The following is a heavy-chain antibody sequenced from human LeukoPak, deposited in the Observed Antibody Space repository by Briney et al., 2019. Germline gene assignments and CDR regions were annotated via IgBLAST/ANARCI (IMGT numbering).Heavy chain of an antibody. CDR1: GGSFSGYY. V-gene: IGHV4-34*01. CDR2: YNHSEST. D-gene: IGHD2/OR15-2a*01. Sequence: PSETLSLTCAVYGGSFSGYYWSWIHQPPGKGLEWIGKYNHSESTNYNSSLKSRVTMSVDTSKNQSSLKLSPVTAADTAVYYCASDRRRLRELTYYFDYWGQGTLVTVSS. CDR3: ASDRRRLRELTYYFDY. J-gene: IGHJ4*02.